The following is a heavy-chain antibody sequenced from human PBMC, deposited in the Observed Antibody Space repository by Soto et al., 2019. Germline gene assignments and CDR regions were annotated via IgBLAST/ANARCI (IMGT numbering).Heavy chain of an antibody. V-gene: IGHV3-23*01. CDR2: ISGSGGST. CDR1: GFTFSNYA. Sequence: EVQLLESGGGLVQPGGSLRLSCAASGFTFSNYAVTWVRQAPGKGLEWVSTISGSGGSTYYADSVKGRFTISRDNSKNTLYLQRNSLGAEDTAVFSCAKDQGSCGYEIASWGQGTLVTFSS. CDR3: AKDQGSCGYEIAS. D-gene: IGHD5-12*01. J-gene: IGHJ5*02.